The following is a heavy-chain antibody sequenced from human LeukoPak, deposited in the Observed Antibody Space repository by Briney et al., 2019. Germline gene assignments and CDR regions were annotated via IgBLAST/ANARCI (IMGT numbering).Heavy chain of an antibody. Sequence: GASLTLPCAASGFTFSDYSMNWVRQAPGKGLEWIAYINSSSITIYHADSVKGRFSISRDNAKNSVYLQMNSLRGEDTALYYCARSYASGPDRYLDVWGKGTTVTVSS. CDR2: INSSSITI. CDR3: ARSYASGPDRYLDV. CDR1: GFTFSDYS. V-gene: IGHV3-48*04. J-gene: IGHJ6*04. D-gene: IGHD3-10*01.